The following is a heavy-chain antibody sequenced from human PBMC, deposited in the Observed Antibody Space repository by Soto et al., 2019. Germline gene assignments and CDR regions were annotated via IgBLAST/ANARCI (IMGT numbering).Heavy chain of an antibody. CDR2: IFWNDDE. D-gene: IGHD3-16*01. J-gene: IGHJ4*02. CDR1: GFSLPTSGVG. CDR3: VHTGDSYDRFGY. Sequence: SGPTLVNTTQTLTLTCTFSGFSLPTSGVGVGWIRQPPGKALEWLALIFWNDDERYSPSLKSRLTITKDTSKNQVVLTMTNMDPVDTATYYCVHTGDSYDRFGYWGRGTLVTVSS. V-gene: IGHV2-5*01.